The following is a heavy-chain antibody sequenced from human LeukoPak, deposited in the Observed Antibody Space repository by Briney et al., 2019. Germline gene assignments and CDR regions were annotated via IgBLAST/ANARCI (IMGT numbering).Heavy chain of an antibody. D-gene: IGHD4-17*01. J-gene: IGHJ5*02. CDR2: IYYSGST. Sequence: SETLSLTCTVSGGSISSYYWSWIRQPPGKGLEWIGYIYYSGSTNYNPSLKSRVTISVDTSKNQFSLKLSSVTAAGTAVYYCARDRYGDYEAGFDPWGQGTLVTVSS. CDR3: ARDRYGDYEAGFDP. CDR1: GGSISSYY. V-gene: IGHV4-59*01.